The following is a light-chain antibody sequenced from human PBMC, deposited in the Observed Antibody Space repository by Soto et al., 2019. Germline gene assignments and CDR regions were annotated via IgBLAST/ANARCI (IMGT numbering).Light chain of an antibody. CDR3: SSYTSSTTLA. CDR2: DVT. CDR1: SSDVGGYNY. V-gene: IGLV2-14*03. Sequence: QSALTQPASVSGSPGQSITISCTGTSSDVGGYNYVSWYQQHPGKAPKLIIYDVTNRPSGVSNRFSGSKSGNTASLTIFGLQAEDEADYFCSSYTSSTTLAFGGGTKLTVL. J-gene: IGLJ2*01.